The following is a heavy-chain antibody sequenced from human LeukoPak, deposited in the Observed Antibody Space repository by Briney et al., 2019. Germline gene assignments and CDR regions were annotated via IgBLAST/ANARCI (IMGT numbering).Heavy chain of an antibody. CDR1: GGSISSSSYY. V-gene: IGHV4-39*07. CDR3: ARDYDSLG. Sequence: SETLSLTCTVSGGSISSSSYYWGWIRQPPGKGLEWIGSIYYSGSTYYNPSLKSRVTISVDTSKNQFSLKLSSVTAADTAVYYCARDYDSLGWGQGTLVTVSS. CDR2: IYYSGST. J-gene: IGHJ4*02. D-gene: IGHD3-3*01.